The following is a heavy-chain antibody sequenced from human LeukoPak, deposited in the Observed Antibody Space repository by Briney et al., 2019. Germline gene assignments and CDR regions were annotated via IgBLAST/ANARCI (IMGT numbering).Heavy chain of an antibody. J-gene: IGHJ4*02. D-gene: IGHD2/OR15-2a*01. CDR1: GASVSSSH. CDR3: SEGYFEPFDH. V-gene: IGHV4-59*02. Sequence: SETLSLTCAVSGASVSSSHWNWIRQFPGRGPEWIGCLSYTGKTDYNPSLISRVTISLDTSKNQVSLKLTSVTAADTAVYYCSEGYFEPFDHWGQGTLVTVSS. CDR2: LSYTGKT.